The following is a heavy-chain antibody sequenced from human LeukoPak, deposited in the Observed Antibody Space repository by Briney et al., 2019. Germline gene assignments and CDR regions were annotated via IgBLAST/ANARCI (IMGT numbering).Heavy chain of an antibody. V-gene: IGHV1-69*13. Sequence: SVKVSCKASGGTFSSYAISWVRQAPGQGLEWMGGIIPIFGTANYAQKFQGRVTITADESTSTAYMELSSLRSEDTAVYYCARGGGEVGYCSGGSCRTFNYWGQGTLVTVSS. J-gene: IGHJ4*02. CDR1: GGTFSSYA. D-gene: IGHD2-15*01. CDR3: ARGGGEVGYCSGGSCRTFNY. CDR2: IIPIFGTA.